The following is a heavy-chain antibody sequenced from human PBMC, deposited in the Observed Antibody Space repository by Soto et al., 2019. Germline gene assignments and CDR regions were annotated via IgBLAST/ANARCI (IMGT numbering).Heavy chain of an antibody. V-gene: IGHV1-18*01. Sequence: QVQLVQSGAEVKKPGASVKVSCKASGYTFTSYHINWVRQAPGQGLEWMGWISAYNGNTNYAQKLQGRVPMTTDTSTRTAYMELRGLRSDDTAVYYCARDAPPADYWGQGTLVTVSS. J-gene: IGHJ4*02. CDR1: GYTFTSYH. CDR2: ISAYNGNT. CDR3: ARDAPPADY.